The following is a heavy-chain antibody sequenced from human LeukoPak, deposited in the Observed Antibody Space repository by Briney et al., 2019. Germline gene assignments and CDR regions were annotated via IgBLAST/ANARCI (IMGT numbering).Heavy chain of an antibody. J-gene: IGHJ4*02. Sequence: PGGSLRLSCATSGFTFSSYGMHWVRQAPGKGLEWVTSILYDGTNKYYADSVKGRFTISRDNAKNSLYLQMNSLRAEDTAVYYCARVLVFRFGFDYWGQGTLVTVSS. CDR2: ILYDGTNK. CDR1: GFTFSSYG. D-gene: IGHD3-16*01. CDR3: ARVLVFRFGFDY. V-gene: IGHV3-30*02.